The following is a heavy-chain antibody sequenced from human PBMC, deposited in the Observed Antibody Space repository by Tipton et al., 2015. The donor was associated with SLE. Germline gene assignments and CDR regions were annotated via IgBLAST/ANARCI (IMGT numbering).Heavy chain of an antibody. CDR1: GASFSGYY. CDR2: TNNSGGT. J-gene: IGHJ4*02. Sequence: TLSLTCAVYGASFSGYYWSWLRQPPGKGLEWIGETNNSGGTKYNPSLKSRVTVSVDTSKNQFSLKLSSVTAADTAVYYCARGRAITILTALFFDYWGQGTLVTVSS. V-gene: IGHV4-34*01. CDR3: ARGRAITILTALFFDY. D-gene: IGHD3-3*01.